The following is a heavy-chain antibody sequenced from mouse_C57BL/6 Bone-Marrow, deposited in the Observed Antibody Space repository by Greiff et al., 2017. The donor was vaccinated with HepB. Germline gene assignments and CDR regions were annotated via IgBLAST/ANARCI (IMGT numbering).Heavy chain of an antibody. D-gene: IGHD1-1*01. V-gene: IGHV5-6*01. J-gene: IGHJ3*01. CDR3: ARHDYGSSEFAY. CDR1: GFTFSSYG. Sequence: EVKLQESGGDLVKPGGSLKLSCAASGFTFSSYGMSWVRQTPDKRLEWVATISSGGSYTYYPDSVKGRFTISRDNAKNTLYLQMSSLKSEDTAMYYCARHDYGSSEFAYWGQGTLVTVSA. CDR2: ISSGGSYT.